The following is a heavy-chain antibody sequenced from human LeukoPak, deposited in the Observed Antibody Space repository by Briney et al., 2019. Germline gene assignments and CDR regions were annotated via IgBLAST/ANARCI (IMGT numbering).Heavy chain of an antibody. CDR3: ARTSHPADNWFDP. CDR1: GGSISSYY. J-gene: IGHJ5*02. Sequence: SETLSLTCTVSGGSISSYYWSWIRPPPGKGLEWIGYIYYSGSTKYNPSLKSRVTISVDTSKSQFSLKLSSVTAADTAVYYCARTSHPADNWFDPWGQGTLVTVSS. CDR2: IYYSGST. V-gene: IGHV4-59*01. D-gene: IGHD6-25*01.